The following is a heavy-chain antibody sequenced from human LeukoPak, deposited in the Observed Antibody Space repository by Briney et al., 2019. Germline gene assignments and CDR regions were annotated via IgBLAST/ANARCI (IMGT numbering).Heavy chain of an antibody. V-gene: IGHV3-30*18. D-gene: IGHD3-9*01. Sequence: GRSLRLSCAASGFTFSSYGMHWVRQDPGKGLEWVAVISYDGSNKYYADSVKGRFTISRDNSKNTLYLQMNSLRAEDTAVYYCAKGTAYYDILTGYYYNWFDPWGQGTLVTVSS. J-gene: IGHJ5*02. CDR2: ISYDGSNK. CDR1: GFTFSSYG. CDR3: AKGTAYYDILTGYYYNWFDP.